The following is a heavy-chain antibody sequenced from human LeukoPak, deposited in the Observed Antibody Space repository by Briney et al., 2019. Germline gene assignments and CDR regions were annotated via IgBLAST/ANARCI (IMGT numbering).Heavy chain of an antibody. CDR2: ISWNSDNI. CDR3: AKDKGSGWYNWFDP. CDR1: GFIFDDYA. J-gene: IGHJ5*02. V-gene: IGHV3-9*01. D-gene: IGHD6-19*01. Sequence: GRSLRLSCAASGFIFDDYAMHWVRQAPGKGLEWVSGISWNSDNINYADSVKGRFTISRDNAKNSLYLQMNSLRAEDTALYYCAKDKGSGWYNWFDPWGQGTLVTVSS.